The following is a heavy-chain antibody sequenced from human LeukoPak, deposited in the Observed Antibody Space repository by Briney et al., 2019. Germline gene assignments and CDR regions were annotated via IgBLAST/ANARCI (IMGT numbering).Heavy chain of an antibody. CDR2: ISGSGGST. J-gene: IGHJ5*02. Sequence: PGGSLRLFCAASGFTFSSYAMSRVRQAPGKGLEWVSAISGSGGSTYYADSVKGRFTISRDNSKNTLYLQMNSLRAEDTAVYYCAKSWELHRGDWFDPWGQGTLVTVSS. CDR3: AKSWELHRGDWFDP. V-gene: IGHV3-23*01. D-gene: IGHD1-26*01. CDR1: GFTFSSYA.